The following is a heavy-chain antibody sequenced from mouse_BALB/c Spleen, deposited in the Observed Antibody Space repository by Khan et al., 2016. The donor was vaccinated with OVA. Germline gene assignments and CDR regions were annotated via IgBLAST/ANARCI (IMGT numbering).Heavy chain of an antibody. CDR2: INTYIGEP. CDR3: ARGNRDFDY. D-gene: IGHD2-1*01. V-gene: IGHV9-3-1*01. J-gene: IGHJ2*01. Sequence: QIQLVQSGPELKKPGETVKISCKASGYTFTNYVMNWVKQAPGKGLKWMGWINTYIGEPIYSDDFKGRFALSLETSASTAYLQIKNLKNEDTATYFCARGNRDFDYWGQGTTLTGSS. CDR1: GYTFTNYV.